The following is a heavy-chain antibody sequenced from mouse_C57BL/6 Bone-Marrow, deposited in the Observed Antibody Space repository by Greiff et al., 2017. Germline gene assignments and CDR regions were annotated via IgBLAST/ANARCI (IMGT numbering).Heavy chain of an antibody. CDR2: ISYDGSN. D-gene: IGHD2-12*01. CDR1: GYSITSGYY. CDR3: ARYSFDY. Sequence: EVHLVESGPGLVKPSQSLSLTCSVTGYSITSGYYWNWIRQFPGNKREWMGYISYDGSNNYNPSLKNRISITRDTSKNQFFLKLNSVTTEDTATYYCARYSFDYWGQGTTLTVSS. J-gene: IGHJ2*01. V-gene: IGHV3-6*01.